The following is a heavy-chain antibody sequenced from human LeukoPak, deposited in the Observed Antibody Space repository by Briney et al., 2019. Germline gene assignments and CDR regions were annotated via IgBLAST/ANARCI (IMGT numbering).Heavy chain of an antibody. CDR3: ARGIVVVVAAAAANWFDP. CDR2: IYTSGST. D-gene: IGHD2-15*01. V-gene: IGHV4-4*07. Sequence: SETLSLTCTVSGGSFSTYYWSWIRQPAGKGLEWIGRIYTSGSTNCNPSLKSRLTMSVDTPKNHFSLKLSSVTAADTAVYYCARGIVVVVAAAAANWFDPWGQGTLVTVSS. J-gene: IGHJ5*02. CDR1: GGSFSTYY.